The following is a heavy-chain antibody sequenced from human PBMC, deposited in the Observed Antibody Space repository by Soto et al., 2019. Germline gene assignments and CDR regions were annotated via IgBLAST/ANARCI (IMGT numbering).Heavy chain of an antibody. Sequence: SETLSLTCTVSSASISSSSYTWGWIRQPPGKGLEWIGSIYYSGITYYNPSLNSRVTVSVDTSKNQFSLKVTSVTAADTAVYYCARLHGYCISSSCHGHYAMDVWGQGTTVS. D-gene: IGHD2-2*01. CDR2: IYYSGIT. CDR1: SASISSSSYT. V-gene: IGHV4-39*01. J-gene: IGHJ6*02. CDR3: ARLHGYCISSSCHGHYAMDV.